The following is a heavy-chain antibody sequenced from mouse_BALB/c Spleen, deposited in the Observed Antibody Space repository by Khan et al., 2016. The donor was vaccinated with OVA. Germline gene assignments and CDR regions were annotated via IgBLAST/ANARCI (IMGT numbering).Heavy chain of an antibody. D-gene: IGHD1-1*01. CDR2: IAPGSGST. Sequence: DLVMPGAAVTLSCKASGYTFTSYWINWIKQRPGQGLEWIGRIAPGSGSTSYSDMFKGKATLTVDASSRSAYIQLSSLSSETSPVYFCARSNYYGSGLYAMDYWGQGTSVTVSS. V-gene: IGHV1S41*01. CDR3: ARSNYYGSGLYAMDY. J-gene: IGHJ4*01. CDR1: GYTFTSYW.